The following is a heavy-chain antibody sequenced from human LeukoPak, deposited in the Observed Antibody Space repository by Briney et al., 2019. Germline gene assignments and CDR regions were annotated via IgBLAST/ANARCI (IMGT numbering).Heavy chain of an antibody. CDR2: ISDDGRDK. D-gene: IGHD6-13*01. V-gene: IGHV3-30*04. Sequence: PGGSLRLSCAASGFSFSSYPIHWVRQAPGKGLEWVAVISDDGRDKHYADSVKGRFTISRDNSKNTQYLQMSSLRPEDTAVYYCARDRNIAAADYYFDYWGQGTLVTVSS. CDR3: ARDRNIAAADYYFDY. CDR1: GFSFSSYP. J-gene: IGHJ4*02.